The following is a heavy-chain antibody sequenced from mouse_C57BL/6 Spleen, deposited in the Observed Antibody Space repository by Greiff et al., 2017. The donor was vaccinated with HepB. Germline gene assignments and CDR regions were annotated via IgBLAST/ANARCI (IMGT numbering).Heavy chain of an antibody. V-gene: IGHV1-66*01. CDR1: GYSFTSYY. CDR2: IYPGSGNT. Sequence: VKLQQSGPELVKPGASVKISCKASGYSFTSYYIHWVKQRPGQGLEWIGWIYPGSGNTKYNEKFKGKATLTADTSSSTAYMQLSSLTSEDSAVYYCAIYYGYANWYFDVWGTGTTVTVSS. CDR3: AIYYGYANWYFDV. J-gene: IGHJ1*03. D-gene: IGHD2-2*01.